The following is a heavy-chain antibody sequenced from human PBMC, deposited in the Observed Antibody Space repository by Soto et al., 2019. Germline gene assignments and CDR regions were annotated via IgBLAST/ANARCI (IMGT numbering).Heavy chain of an antibody. J-gene: IGHJ4*02. CDR2: IYYSGST. CDR1: GGSISSGDYY. V-gene: IGHV4-30-4*01. CDR3: ARGKTTVTSHFDY. D-gene: IGHD4-17*01. Sequence: QVQLQESGPGLVKPSQTLSLTCTVSGGSISSGDYYWSSIRQPPGKGLEWIGYIYYSGSTYYNPSPNSRVTISVDTSKNQFSLKLSSVTAADTAVYYCARGKTTVTSHFDYWGQGTLVTVSS.